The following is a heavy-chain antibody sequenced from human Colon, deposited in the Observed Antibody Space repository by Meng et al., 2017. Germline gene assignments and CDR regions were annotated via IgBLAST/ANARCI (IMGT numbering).Heavy chain of an antibody. V-gene: IGHV4-4*02. CDR2: IDLGGTP. Sequence: QRQLQEQGPGLGEASGILSLNGAGSGGSISVYNWWSWVRQPPGKGLEWIGQIDLGGTPYYNPSLESRVIMSLDKSKNQLSLRLTSVAAADTAVYYCARHGGWHFDYWGQGALVTVSS. CDR1: GGSISVYNW. CDR3: ARHGGWHFDY. D-gene: IGHD6-19*01. J-gene: IGHJ4*02.